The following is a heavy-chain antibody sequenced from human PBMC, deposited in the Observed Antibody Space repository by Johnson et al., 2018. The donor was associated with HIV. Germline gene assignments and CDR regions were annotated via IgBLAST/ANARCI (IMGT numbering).Heavy chain of an antibody. CDR3: AKSPAKDHGGNSGAIAI. CDR1: GFTFDDYG. CDR2: INWNGGST. V-gene: IGHV3-20*04. D-gene: IGHD4-23*01. Sequence: VQLVESGGGVVRPGGSLRLSCAAAGFTFDDYGMSWVRQAPGKGLEWVSGINWNGGSTGYADSVKGRFTISRDNSKNTLYLQMNSLRAEDTAMYYCAKSPAKDHGGNSGAIAIWGQGTMVTVSS. J-gene: IGHJ3*02.